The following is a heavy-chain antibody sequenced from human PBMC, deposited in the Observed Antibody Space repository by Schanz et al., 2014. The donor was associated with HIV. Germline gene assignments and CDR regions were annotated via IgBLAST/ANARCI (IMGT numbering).Heavy chain of an antibody. CDR3: AKGGRDILSYYGMDV. J-gene: IGHJ6*02. D-gene: IGHD2-15*01. Sequence: EVQLLESGGCLLQPWGSLRLSCAASGFSFSSYAMSWVRQAPGKGLEWVSVISDSGGSTYYADSVKGRFTISRDNSKNTLYLQMNSLRAEDTAVYYCAKGGRDILSYYGMDVWGQGTTVTVSS. CDR2: ISDSGGST. CDR1: GFSFSSYA. V-gene: IGHV3-23*01.